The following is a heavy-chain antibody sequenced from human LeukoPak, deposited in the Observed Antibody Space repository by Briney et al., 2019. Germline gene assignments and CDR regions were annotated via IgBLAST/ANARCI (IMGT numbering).Heavy chain of an antibody. V-gene: IGHV3-74*01. CDR2: IASDESST. CDR3: ARGSPHSSGYYYGAFDI. CDR1: GFTFSSYW. Sequence: GGSLRLSCAASGFTFSSYWMNWVRQAPGKGLVWVSRIASDESSTTYADSVKGRFSISRDNAKNTLYLQMNSLRVEDTAVYYCARGSPHSSGYYYGAFDIWGQGTMVTVSS. J-gene: IGHJ3*02. D-gene: IGHD3-22*01.